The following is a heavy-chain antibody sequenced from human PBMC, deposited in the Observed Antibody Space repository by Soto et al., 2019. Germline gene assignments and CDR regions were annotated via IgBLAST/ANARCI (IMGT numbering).Heavy chain of an antibody. CDR3: ASVPTGGYDFWSGYYPKWGDAFDI. Sequence: SETLSLTCTVSGGSIGSSSYYWGWIRQPPVKGLEWIGSIYYSGSTYYTPSLKSRVTISVDTSKNQFSLKLSSVTAADTAVYYCASVPTGGYDFWSGYYPKWGDAFDIWGQGTMVT. V-gene: IGHV4-39*01. CDR1: GGSIGSSSYY. J-gene: IGHJ3*02. D-gene: IGHD3-3*01. CDR2: IYYSGST.